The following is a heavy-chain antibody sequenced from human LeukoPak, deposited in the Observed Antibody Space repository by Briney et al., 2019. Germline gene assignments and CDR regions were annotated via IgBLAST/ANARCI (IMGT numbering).Heavy chain of an antibody. CDR3: AKRFSDSGRGSVDY. CDR2: ISGSGGST. V-gene: IGHV3-23*01. J-gene: IGHJ4*02. Sequence: GTLRLSCAASGFTFSSYGMSWVRQAPGKGLEWVSAISGSGGSTYYADSVKGRFTISRDNSKNTLYLQMNSLRAEDTAVYYCAKRFSDSGRGSVDYWGQGTLVTVSS. CDR1: GFTFSSYG. D-gene: IGHD3-10*01.